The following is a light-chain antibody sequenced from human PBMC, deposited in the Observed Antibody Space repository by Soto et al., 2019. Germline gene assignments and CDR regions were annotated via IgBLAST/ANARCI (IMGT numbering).Light chain of an antibody. CDR1: QSISHW. V-gene: IGKV1-5*01. J-gene: IGKJ1*01. CDR3: QQYDSVLGT. CDR2: DAS. Sequence: DIQMTQSPATLSASVGDSVTITCRASQSISHWLAWSQQKPGKAPKFLIYDASSLESGVPSRFSGSGSGTEFTLTISSLQPDDFATYYCQQYDSVLGTFGPGTKVDIK.